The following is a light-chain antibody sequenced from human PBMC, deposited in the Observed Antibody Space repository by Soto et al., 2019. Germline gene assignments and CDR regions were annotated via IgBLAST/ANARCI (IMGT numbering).Light chain of an antibody. Sequence: QSVLTQPPSASGSPGQSVTISCTGTKNDIGVYDFVSWYQHHPGKAPRLIIYEVVQRPSGVPDRFSGSTSVNSASLTISGLQADDEADYYCCLYIGATTYVFGTGTKVTVL. CDR2: EVV. V-gene: IGLV2-8*01. J-gene: IGLJ1*01. CDR1: KNDIGVYDF. CDR3: CLYIGATTYV.